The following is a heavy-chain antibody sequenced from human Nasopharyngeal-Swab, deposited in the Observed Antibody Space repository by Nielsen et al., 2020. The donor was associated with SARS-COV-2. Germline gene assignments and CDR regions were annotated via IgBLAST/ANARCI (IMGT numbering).Heavy chain of an antibody. V-gene: IGHV1-18*01. CDR1: GYTFTSYG. J-gene: IGHJ6*02. D-gene: IGHD3-9*01. CDR2: ISAYNGNT. Sequence: ASVKVSCKASGYTFTSYGISWVRQAPGQGLEWMGWISAYNGNTNYAQKLQGRVTMTEDTSTDTAYMELSSLRSEDTAVYYCATVRAYYDILTGYSLPYGMDVWGQGTTVTVSS. CDR3: ATVRAYYDILTGYSLPYGMDV.